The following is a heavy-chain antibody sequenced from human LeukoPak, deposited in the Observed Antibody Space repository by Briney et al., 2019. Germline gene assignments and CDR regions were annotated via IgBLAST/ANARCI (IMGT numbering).Heavy chain of an antibody. CDR1: GGSFSGYF. Sequence: SETLSLTCAVHGGSFSGYFWSWIRQPPGKGLGWIGEINHSGSTNYNPSLKSRVTISVDTSKNQFSLKLSSVTAADTAVYYCARWQYQPGYFDYWGQGTLVTVSS. V-gene: IGHV4-34*01. CDR3: ARWQYQPGYFDY. D-gene: IGHD2-2*01. J-gene: IGHJ4*02. CDR2: INHSGST.